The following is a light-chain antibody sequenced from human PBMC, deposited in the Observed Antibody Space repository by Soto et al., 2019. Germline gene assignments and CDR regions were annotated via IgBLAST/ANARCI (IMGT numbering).Light chain of an antibody. CDR3: SSYTSSSTLGHVV. J-gene: IGLJ2*01. CDR1: SSDVGGYNY. V-gene: IGLV2-14*01. CDR2: EVS. Sequence: QSALTQPASVSGSPGQAITISCTGTSSDVGGYNYVSWYQQHPGKAPKLMIYEVSNRPSGVSNRFSGSKSGNTASLTISGLQAEDEAEYYCSSYTSSSTLGHVVFGGGTQLTVL.